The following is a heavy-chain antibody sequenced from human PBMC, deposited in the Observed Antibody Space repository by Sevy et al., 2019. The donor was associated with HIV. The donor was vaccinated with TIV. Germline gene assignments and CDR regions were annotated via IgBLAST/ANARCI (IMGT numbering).Heavy chain of an antibody. Sequence: GGSLRLSCAASGFTFSSYSMNWVRQAPGKGLEWVSSISSSSSYIYYADSVKGRFTISRDNAKNSLYLQMNSLRAEDTAVYYCARAPSGAPRGAPMDVWGQGTTVTVSS. CDR3: ARAPSGAPRGAPMDV. J-gene: IGHJ6*02. D-gene: IGHD3-10*01. CDR2: ISSSSSYI. CDR1: GFTFSSYS. V-gene: IGHV3-21*01.